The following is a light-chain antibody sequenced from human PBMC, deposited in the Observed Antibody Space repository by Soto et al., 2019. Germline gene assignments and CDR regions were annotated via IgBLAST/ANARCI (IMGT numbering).Light chain of an antibody. Sequence: IVLTQSPGTLSLSPGERATLSCRASQSVSSSYLAWYQQKPGQAPRLLIYGASSRATGIPDRFSGSGSGTDFTLTISRLEPEDFAVYYCQQYGSSPGTFGKGTKVEIK. J-gene: IGKJ1*01. CDR1: QSVSSSY. CDR2: GAS. V-gene: IGKV3-20*01. CDR3: QQYGSSPGT.